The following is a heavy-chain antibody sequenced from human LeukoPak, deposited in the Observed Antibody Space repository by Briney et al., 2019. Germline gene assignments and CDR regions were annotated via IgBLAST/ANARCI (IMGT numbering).Heavy chain of an antibody. V-gene: IGHV3-23*01. CDR3: AKLQSVVIPAAMLGFDY. D-gene: IGHD2-2*01. CDR2: ISASGANR. CDR1: GFAFNRYG. Sequence: GGSLRLSCAAAGFAFNRYGMSWVRQAPGKGLEWVSGISASGANRYYADSVKGRFTISRDNSRDTLSVQINSLRAEDTAVYYCAKLQSVVIPAAMLGFDYWGQGILVTVSS. J-gene: IGHJ4*02.